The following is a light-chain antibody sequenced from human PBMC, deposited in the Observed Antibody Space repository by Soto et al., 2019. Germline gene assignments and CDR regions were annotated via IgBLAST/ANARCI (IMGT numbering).Light chain of an antibody. CDR1: RSDVGAYNY. J-gene: IGLJ1*01. Sequence: QSALTQPASVSGSPGQSIAISCTGTRSDVGAYNYVSWYQQHPGKAPKLMISEVTNRPSGVSARFSGSKSGHTASLPISGLQAEDEADYYCSSFTSRFTFVFGTGTKLTVL. CDR3: SSFTSRFTFV. V-gene: IGLV2-14*01. CDR2: EVT.